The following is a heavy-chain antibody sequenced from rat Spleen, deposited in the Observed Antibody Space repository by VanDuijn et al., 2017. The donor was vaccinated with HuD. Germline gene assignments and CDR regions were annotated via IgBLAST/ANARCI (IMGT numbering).Heavy chain of an antibody. D-gene: IGHD1-1*01. CDR1: GFSFSDYG. CDR2: ISYGDSPGHSGT. Sequence: EVQLVESGGGLVQPGRSLKLSCAVSGFSFSDYGVAWVGQAPTTGLECVATISYGDSPGHSGTYYRDSVRGRFTISRDDAKNTLNMQMDILRSEDTATYYCAKVLSGGFDYWGQGVMVTVSS. V-gene: IGHV5-29*01. J-gene: IGHJ2*01. CDR3: AKVLSGGFDY.